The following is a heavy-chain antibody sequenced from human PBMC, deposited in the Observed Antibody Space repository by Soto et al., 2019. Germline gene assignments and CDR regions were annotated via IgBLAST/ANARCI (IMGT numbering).Heavy chain of an antibody. V-gene: IGHV4-34*01. D-gene: IGHD5-18*01. Sequence: QVQLQQWGAGLLKPSETLSLTCAVYGGSFSGYYWSWIRQPPGKGLEWIGEINHSGSTNYNPSLKSRVTISVDTSKNQFSLKLSSVTAADTAVYYCARGASIQLWASRLAGGCWFDPWGQGTLVTVSS. CDR3: ARGASIQLWASRLAGGCWFDP. CDR1: GGSFSGYY. CDR2: INHSGST. J-gene: IGHJ5*02.